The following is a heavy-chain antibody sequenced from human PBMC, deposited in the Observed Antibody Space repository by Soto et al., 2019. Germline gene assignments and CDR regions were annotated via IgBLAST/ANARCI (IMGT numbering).Heavy chain of an antibody. CDR3: ARVGQLVRFDN. Sequence: VGSLRRSCAASGFTFSSYSMNWVRQAPGKGLEWVSYISSSSSTIYYADPVKGRFNISRDNAKNSLYLQMNRLRDEDTAVYYCARVGQLVRFDNWGHGTMVTVSS. V-gene: IGHV3-48*02. CDR1: GFTFSSYS. J-gene: IGHJ4*01. CDR2: ISSSSSTI. D-gene: IGHD6-6*01.